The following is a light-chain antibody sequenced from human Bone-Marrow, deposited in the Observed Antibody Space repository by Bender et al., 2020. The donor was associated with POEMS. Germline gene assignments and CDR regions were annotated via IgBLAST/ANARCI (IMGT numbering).Light chain of an antibody. CDR3: CSFGGLGV. Sequence: QSALTQPASVSGSPGQSVTISCTGTSGDFVAYDYVSWYQQYPGKVPKLIIYEVIKRPSGISNRFSGSKSGNTASLTISGLQPEDEADYYCCSFGGLGVFGSGTTVTVL. J-gene: IGLJ1*01. CDR2: EVI. V-gene: IGLV2-23*02. CDR1: SGDFVAYDY.